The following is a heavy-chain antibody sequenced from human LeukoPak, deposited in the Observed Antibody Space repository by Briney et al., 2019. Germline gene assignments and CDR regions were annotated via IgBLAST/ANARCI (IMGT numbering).Heavy chain of an antibody. CDR2: INSDGSST. CDR1: GFTFSSYW. CDR3: ARGSQSSYDFWSGYYTWGYYYYYYMDV. J-gene: IGHJ6*03. V-gene: IGHV3-74*01. Sequence: GGSLRLSCAASGFTFSSYWMHWVRQAPGKGLVWVSRINSDGSSTSYADSVKGRFTISRDNAKNTLYLQMNSLRAEDTAVYYCARGSQSSYDFWSGYYTWGYYYYYYMDVWGKGTTVTVSS. D-gene: IGHD3-3*01.